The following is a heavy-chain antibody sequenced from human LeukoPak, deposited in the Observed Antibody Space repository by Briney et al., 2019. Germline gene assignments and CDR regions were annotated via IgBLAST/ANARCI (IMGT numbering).Heavy chain of an antibody. CDR2: INPNSGGT. J-gene: IGHJ3*02. D-gene: IGHD4-17*01. V-gene: IGHV1-2*02. Sequence: GASVKVSCKASGYTFTGYYMHWVRQAPGQGLEWIGWINPNSGGTNYAQKFQGRVTMTSDTSISTAYMELSRLRSDDTAVYYCAREYYADYAPGAFDIWGQGTMVTVSS. CDR1: GYTFTGYY. CDR3: AREYYADYAPGAFDI.